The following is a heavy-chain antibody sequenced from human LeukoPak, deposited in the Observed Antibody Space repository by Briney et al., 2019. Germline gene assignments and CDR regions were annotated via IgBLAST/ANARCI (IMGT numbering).Heavy chain of an antibody. CDR3: ARGGRVTMIVVVIPRGAFDI. V-gene: IGHV4-34*01. J-gene: IGHJ3*02. Sequence: SETLSLTCAVSGGSFSGYYWSWIRQPPGKGLEWIGEINHSGSTNYNPSLKSRVTISVDTYKNKFSLKLSSVTAADTAVYYCARGGRVTMIVVVIPRGAFDIWGQGTMVTVSS. D-gene: IGHD3-22*01. CDR2: INHSGST. CDR1: GGSFSGYY.